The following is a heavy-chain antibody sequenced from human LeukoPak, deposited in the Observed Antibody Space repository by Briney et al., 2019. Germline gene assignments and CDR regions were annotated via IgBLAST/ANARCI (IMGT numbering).Heavy chain of an antibody. CDR2: IKEDGSEK. D-gene: IGHD3-10*01. V-gene: IGHV3-7*01. CDR3: ARTIRGY. CDR1: GFTFSNYW. Sequence: QPGGSLRLSCAASGFTFSNYWMSWVRQAPGKGLEWVANIKEDGSEKYYVDSVKGRFTISRDNAKNSLYLQMNSLRAEDTAVYYCARTIRGYWGQGTLVTVSS. J-gene: IGHJ4*02.